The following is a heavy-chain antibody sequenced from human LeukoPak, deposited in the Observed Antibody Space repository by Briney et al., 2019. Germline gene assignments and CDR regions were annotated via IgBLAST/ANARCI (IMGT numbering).Heavy chain of an antibody. CDR1: GGSISSSNYY. J-gene: IGHJ6*02. Sequence: SETLSLTCTVSGGSISSSNYYWSWIRQPPGKGLEWIGYIYYSGSTNYNPSLKSRVTISVDTSKNQFSLKLSSVTAADTAVYYCARHSETYYYGSGSYYPPWYYGMDVWGQGTTVTVSS. CDR3: ARHSETYYYGSGSYYPPWYYGMDV. CDR2: IYYSGST. D-gene: IGHD3-10*01. V-gene: IGHV4-61*05.